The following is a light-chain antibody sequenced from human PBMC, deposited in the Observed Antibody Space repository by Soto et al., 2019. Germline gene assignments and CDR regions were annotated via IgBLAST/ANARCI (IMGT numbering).Light chain of an antibody. V-gene: IGKV3-11*01. J-gene: IGKJ4*01. CDR3: QQRSNWPLT. CDR1: QTISSY. Sequence: EIVLTQSPATLSLSPGERATLSCRASQTISSYLAWYQQKLGQAPRLLIYNASNRATGIPARFGGSGSGTDFTLTISRLEPEDFAIYYCQQRSNWPLTFGGGTKVEI. CDR2: NAS.